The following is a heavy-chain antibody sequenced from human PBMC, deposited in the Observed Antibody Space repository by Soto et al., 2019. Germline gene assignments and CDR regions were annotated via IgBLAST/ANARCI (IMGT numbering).Heavy chain of an antibody. Sequence: GGSLRLSCAASGFTFSSYGMHWVRQAPGKGLEWVAVISYDGSNKYYADSVKGRFTISRDNSKNTLYLQMNSLRAEDTAVYYCAKDLWAYYDFWSGFGCLDYWGQGTLVTVSS. CDR3: AKDLWAYYDFWSGFGCLDY. J-gene: IGHJ4*02. CDR1: GFTFSSYG. D-gene: IGHD3-3*01. CDR2: ISYDGSNK. V-gene: IGHV3-30*18.